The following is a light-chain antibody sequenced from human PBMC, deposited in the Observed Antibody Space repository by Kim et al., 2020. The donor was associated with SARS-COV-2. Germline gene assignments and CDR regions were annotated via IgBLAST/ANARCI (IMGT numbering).Light chain of an antibody. V-gene: IGLV2-11*01. CDR1: SGDFGDHNY. Sequence: GQCLTISCSGSSGDFGDHNYVSWYQQHPGNVPKLIIYAVTRRPSGVPDRFSGSKSGHTASLTISGLQAEDEADYFCCSFAGSHILVFGGGTQLTVL. CDR3: CSFAGSHILV. CDR2: AVT. J-gene: IGLJ2*01.